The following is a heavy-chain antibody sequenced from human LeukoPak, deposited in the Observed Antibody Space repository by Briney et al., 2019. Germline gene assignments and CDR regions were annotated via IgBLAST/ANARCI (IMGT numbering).Heavy chain of an antibody. CDR1: ADTFSSYP. J-gene: IGHJ4*02. CDR3: ARDSFAYCSGGSCYPFDY. CDR2: INPNSGGT. D-gene: IGHD2-15*01. V-gene: IGHV1-2*02. Sequence: ASVKVSCKASADTFSSYPISWVRQAPGQGLEWMGWINPNSGGTNYAQKFQGRVTMTRDTSISTAYMELSRLRSDDTAVYYCARDSFAYCSGGSCYPFDYWGQGTLVTVSS.